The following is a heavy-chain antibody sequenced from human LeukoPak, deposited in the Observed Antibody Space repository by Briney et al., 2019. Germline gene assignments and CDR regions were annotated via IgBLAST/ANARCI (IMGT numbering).Heavy chain of an antibody. V-gene: IGHV4-59*08. J-gene: IGHJ6*02. CDR2: IYYSGST. CDR1: GGSISSYY. Sequence: SETLSLTCTVSGGSISSYYWSWIRQPPGKGLEWIGYIYYSGSTNYDPSLKSRVTISVVTSKNQFSLKLSSVTAADTAVYYCARHGTGYSSSWYPLADYYGMDVWGQGTTVTVSS. D-gene: IGHD6-13*01. CDR3: ARHGTGYSSSWYPLADYYGMDV.